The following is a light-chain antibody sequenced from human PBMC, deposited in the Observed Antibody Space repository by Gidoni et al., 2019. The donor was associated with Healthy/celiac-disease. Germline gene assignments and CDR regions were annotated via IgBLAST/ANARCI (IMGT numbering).Light chain of an antibody. CDR1: QDISNY. J-gene: IGKJ5*01. V-gene: IGKV1-33*01. CDR3: QQYDNLPIT. CDR2: DAS. Sequence: IQMSQSPSSLSASVGDRVTITCQASQDISNYLNCYQQKPGKAPKLLIYDASNLETVVPSRFSGSGSGTDFTFTISSLQPEDIVTYYCQQYDNLPITFGQGTRLEIK.